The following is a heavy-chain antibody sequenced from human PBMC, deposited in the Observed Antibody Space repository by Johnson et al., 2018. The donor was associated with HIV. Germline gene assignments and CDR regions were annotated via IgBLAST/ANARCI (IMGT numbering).Heavy chain of an antibody. Sequence: VQLVESGGDLVQPGGSLKLSCAASGFTFSGSAMHWVRQASGKGLEGVGRIRNKANTYATAYASSVKGRVTISRDDSTNTAYLQMNSRRAEDTAVYYCATELLRTEHDVFDIWGQGTMVTVSS. CDR1: GFTFSGSA. CDR2: IRNKANTYAT. CDR3: ATELLRTEHDVFDI. J-gene: IGHJ3*02. D-gene: IGHD3-10*01. V-gene: IGHV3-73*02.